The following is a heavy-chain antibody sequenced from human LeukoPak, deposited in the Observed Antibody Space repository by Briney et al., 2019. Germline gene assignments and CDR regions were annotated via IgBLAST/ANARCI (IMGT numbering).Heavy chain of an antibody. CDR1: GGSISSYY. Sequence: SETLSLTCTVSGGSISSYYWSRIRQPPGKGLEWIGYIYYSGSTNYNPSLKSRVTISVDTSKNQFSLKLSSVTAADTAVYYCARDLAAAGTIAGFDPWGQGTLVTVSS. V-gene: IGHV4-59*01. CDR3: ARDLAAAGTIAGFDP. J-gene: IGHJ5*02. D-gene: IGHD6-13*01. CDR2: IYYSGST.